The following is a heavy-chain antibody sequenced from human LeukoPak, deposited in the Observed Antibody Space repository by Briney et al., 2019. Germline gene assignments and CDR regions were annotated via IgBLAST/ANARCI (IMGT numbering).Heavy chain of an antibody. CDR3: ATRAIVGATWGAFDI. CDR1: GFTFSSYA. J-gene: IGHJ3*02. D-gene: IGHD1-26*01. Sequence: GGSLRLSCAASGFTFSSYAMSWVRPAPGKGLEWVSAISGRGGSTYYADSVKGRFTISRDNSKNTLYLQMNSRRAEATAVYYCATRAIVGATWGAFDIWGQGTMVTVSS. CDR2: ISGRGGST. V-gene: IGHV3-23*01.